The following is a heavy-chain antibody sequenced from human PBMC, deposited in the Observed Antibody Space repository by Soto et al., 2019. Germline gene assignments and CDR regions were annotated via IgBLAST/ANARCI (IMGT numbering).Heavy chain of an antibody. CDR3: AQVIVPAAINYYYAMYV. Sequence: QLVESGGGVVQPGKSLRLSCAASGFTFSMQGMHWVRQAPGKGLEWVAVISYDGSHKYYADSVKGRFTISRDNSRNTLYLQMNRLKPGDTAVYYCAQVIVPAAINYYYAMYVWGQGTTVTVSS. J-gene: IGHJ6*02. V-gene: IGHV3-30*03. CDR2: ISYDGSHK. CDR1: GFTFSMQG. D-gene: IGHD2-2*01.